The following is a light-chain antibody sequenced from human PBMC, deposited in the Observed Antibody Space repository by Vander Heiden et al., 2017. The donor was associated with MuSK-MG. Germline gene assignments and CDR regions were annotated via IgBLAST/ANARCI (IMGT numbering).Light chain of an antibody. CDR1: QSISNY. Sequence: DIQMTQSPSSLSASVGDRVTITCRASQSISNYLNWYQQKAGKPPKLLIYAASRLQSGVPSRFSGSGSGTDFTLTISNLQPEDFATYHCQQCDTSLLTFGGGTKVEIK. V-gene: IGKV1-39*01. CDR2: AAS. CDR3: QQCDTSLLT. J-gene: IGKJ4*01.